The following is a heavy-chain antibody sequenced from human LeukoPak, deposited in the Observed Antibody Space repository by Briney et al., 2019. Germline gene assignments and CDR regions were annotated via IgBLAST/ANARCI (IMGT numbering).Heavy chain of an antibody. CDR1: GGSISSYY. J-gene: IGHJ3*02. CDR3: ARDGYSSAFDI. V-gene: IGHV4-59*01. D-gene: IGHD5-18*01. Sequence: PSETLSLTCTVSGGSISSYYGSWIRQPPGRGLVWIGYIYYSGSTNYNPSLKSRVTISVDTSKNQFSLKLSSVTAADTAVYYCARDGYSSAFDIWGQGTMVTVSS. CDR2: IYYSGST.